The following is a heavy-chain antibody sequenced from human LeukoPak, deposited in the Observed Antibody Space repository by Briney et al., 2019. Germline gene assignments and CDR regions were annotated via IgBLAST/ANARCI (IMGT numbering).Heavy chain of an antibody. CDR3: ARDRYSSTWRYFDY. D-gene: IGHD6-13*01. CDR1: GFTFSSYG. CDR2: ISYDESNK. Sequence: GGSLRLSCAASGFTFSSYGMHWVRQAPGKGLEWVAVISYDESNKYYADSVKGRFTISRDNSKNTLYLQMNSLRAEDTAVYYCARDRYSSTWRYFDYWGQGTLVTVSS. J-gene: IGHJ4*02. V-gene: IGHV3-30*03.